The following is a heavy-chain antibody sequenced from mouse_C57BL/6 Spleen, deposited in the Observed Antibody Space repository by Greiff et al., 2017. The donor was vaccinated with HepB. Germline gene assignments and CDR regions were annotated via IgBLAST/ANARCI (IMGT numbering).Heavy chain of an antibody. CDR2: IRNKANGYTT. CDR1: GFTFTDYY. J-gene: IGHJ3*02. V-gene: IGHV7-3*01. CDR3: ARFSGTGG. Sequence: EVMLVESGGGLVQPGGSLSLSCAASGFTFTDYYMRWVRQPPGKALEWLGFIRNKANGYTTEYSASVKGRFTISRDNSQSILYLQMHALRAEDSATYYCARFSGTGGWGQGTLVTVSA. D-gene: IGHD4-1*01.